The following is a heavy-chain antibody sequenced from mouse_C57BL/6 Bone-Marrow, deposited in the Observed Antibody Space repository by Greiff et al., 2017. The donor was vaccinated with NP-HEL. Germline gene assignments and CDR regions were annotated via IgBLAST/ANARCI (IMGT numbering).Heavy chain of an antibody. CDR2: SRNKANDYTT. V-gene: IGHV7-1*01. D-gene: IGHD2-13*01. J-gene: IGHJ4*01. CDR1: GFTFSDFY. Sequence: EVKLVESGGGLVQSGRSLRLSCATSGFTFSDFYMEWVRQAPGKGLEWIAASRNKANDYTTEYSASVKGRFIVSRDTSQSILYLQMNAQRAEDTAIYYCARGLYYDMDYWGQGTSVTVSS. CDR3: ARGLYYDMDY.